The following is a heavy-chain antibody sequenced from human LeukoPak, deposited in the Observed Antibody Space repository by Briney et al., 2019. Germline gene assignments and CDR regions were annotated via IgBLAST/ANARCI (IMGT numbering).Heavy chain of an antibody. Sequence: GESLKISCKGSGYIFTTYWIAWVRQMPGKGLEWMGIIYPGDSDPIYSPSFQGHVTISADKSNSTAYLQWNSLKASDTAMYYCARPSPFYYDTSGPFDLWGQGTMVTVSS. CDR2: IYPGDSDP. CDR1: GYIFTTYW. V-gene: IGHV5-51*01. CDR3: ARPSPFYYDTSGPFDL. J-gene: IGHJ3*01. D-gene: IGHD3-22*01.